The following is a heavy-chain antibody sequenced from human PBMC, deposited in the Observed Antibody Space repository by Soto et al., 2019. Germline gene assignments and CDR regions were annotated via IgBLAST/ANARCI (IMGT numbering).Heavy chain of an antibody. V-gene: IGHV1-3*01. CDR2: INAGNGNR. J-gene: IGHJ6*03. CDR1: GYIFTGYV. D-gene: IGHD3-3*01. Sequence: QVQLVQSGAEVKKPGASVTVSCKASGYIFTGYVFHWVRQAPGQRLEWMGWINAGNGNRKYSQKFQDRVSISRDTSASTVYLELSSLTSEDTAVYFCARPYYDFWSYHYYVDVWGEGTTVTVSS. CDR3: ARPYYDFWSYHYYVDV.